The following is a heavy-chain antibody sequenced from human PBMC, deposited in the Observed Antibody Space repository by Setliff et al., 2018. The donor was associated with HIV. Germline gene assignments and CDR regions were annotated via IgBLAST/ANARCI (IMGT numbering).Heavy chain of an antibody. V-gene: IGHV4-59*11. CDR3: ARGTLYYDYVWGTPFPFDY. J-gene: IGHJ4*02. Sequence: SETLSLTCTVSGGSISSHYWSWIRQPPGKGLEWIGTIYYSGSTNYNPSLKSRVTISVVTSKNQFSLKLSSVTAADTAVYYCARGTLYYDYVWGTPFPFDYWGQGTLVTVSS. CDR2: IYYSGST. D-gene: IGHD3-16*01. CDR1: GGSISSHY.